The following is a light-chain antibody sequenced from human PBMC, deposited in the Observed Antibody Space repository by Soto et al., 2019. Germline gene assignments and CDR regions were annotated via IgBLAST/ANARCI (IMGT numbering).Light chain of an antibody. Sequence: DIVLTQSPDSLAVSLGERATINCRSSQSILYNNKNYLGWYQQKPGQPPKLLIYWASTRESGVPDRFSGSGSGTDFTLTISSLQAEDVAGYYCQQYYSTWTFGQGTKVEIK. J-gene: IGKJ1*01. CDR2: WAS. CDR3: QQYYSTWT. CDR1: QSILYNNKNY. V-gene: IGKV4-1*01.